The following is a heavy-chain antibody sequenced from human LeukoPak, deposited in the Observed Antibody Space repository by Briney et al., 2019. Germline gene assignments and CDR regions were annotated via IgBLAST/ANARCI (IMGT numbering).Heavy chain of an antibody. D-gene: IGHD5-18*01. CDR3: ARRQGYRYGYPFDY. CDR2: IYASDSDT. V-gene: IGHV5-51*01. Sequence: GESLKISCKGSGYSFTSYWIGWVRQMPGKGLEWIGIIYASDSDTRYSPSFQGQVTIAADKYISNAYLQWSGLKASDTAMYYCARRQGYRYGYPFDYWGQGTLVTVSS. CDR1: GYSFTSYW. J-gene: IGHJ4*02.